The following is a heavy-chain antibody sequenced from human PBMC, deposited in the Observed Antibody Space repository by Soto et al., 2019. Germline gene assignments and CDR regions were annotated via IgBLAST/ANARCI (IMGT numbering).Heavy chain of an antibody. CDR1: GGTFSSYA. Sequence: AVNVSCKASGGTFSSYAISWVRQAPGQGLEWMGGIIPIFGTANYAQKFQGRVTITADESTSTAYMELSSLRSEDTAVYYCARPLNSSGYYYYYYYGMDVWGQGTTVTI. V-gene: IGHV1-69*13. D-gene: IGHD3-22*01. J-gene: IGHJ6*02. CDR2: IIPIFGTA. CDR3: ARPLNSSGYYYYYYYGMDV.